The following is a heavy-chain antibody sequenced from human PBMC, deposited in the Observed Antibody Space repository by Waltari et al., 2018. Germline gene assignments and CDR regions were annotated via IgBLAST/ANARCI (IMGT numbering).Heavy chain of an antibody. CDR3: ARPAREQWLIRMGAFDI. D-gene: IGHD6-19*01. J-gene: IGHJ3*02. CDR2: IRPIVGQA. V-gene: IGHV1-69*01. Sequence: QVQLVQSGAEVKKPGSSVKVSCKASGGTFSSYAISWVRQAPGQGLEWMGGIRPIVGQANSEQKCQGRVTITADEATSTAYMELSSLRSEDTAVYYCARPAREQWLIRMGAFDIWGQGTMVTVSS. CDR1: GGTFSSYA.